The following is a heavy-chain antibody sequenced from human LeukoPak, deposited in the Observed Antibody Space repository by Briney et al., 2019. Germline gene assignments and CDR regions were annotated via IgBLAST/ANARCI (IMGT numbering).Heavy chain of an antibody. D-gene: IGHD6-19*01. V-gene: IGHV4-34*01. Sequence: SETLSLTCAGYGGSFSGYYWSWIRQPPGKGLEWIGEINHSGSTNYNPSLKSRVTISVDTSKNQFSLKLSSVTAADTAVYYCARGPDSSGWYVWGQGTTVTVSS. J-gene: IGHJ6*02. CDR3: ARGPDSSGWYV. CDR2: INHSGST. CDR1: GGSFSGYY.